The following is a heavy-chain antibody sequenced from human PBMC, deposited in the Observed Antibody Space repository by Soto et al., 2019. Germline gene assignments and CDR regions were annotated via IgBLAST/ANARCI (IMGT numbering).Heavy chain of an antibody. CDR2: SNPYNGHK. Sequence: ASVKVSCKAFGYSFSYYGINWVRQAPGQGLEWMGWSNPYNGHKNYAQKFADRLTMTTDTSTATVSMELRNLKSDDTAVYYCLRDRLRGYDSSGFYSWGQ. D-gene: IGHD3-22*01. CDR3: LRDRLRGYDSSGFYS. J-gene: IGHJ5*01. V-gene: IGHV1-18*01. CDR1: GYSFSYYG.